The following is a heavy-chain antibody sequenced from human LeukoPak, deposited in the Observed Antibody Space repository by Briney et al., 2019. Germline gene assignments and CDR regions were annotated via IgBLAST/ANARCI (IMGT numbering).Heavy chain of an antibody. CDR2: IRQDGTEK. V-gene: IGHV3-7*01. J-gene: IGHJ4*02. CDR1: GFSFGSNW. D-gene: IGHD2-15*01. Sequence: GGSLRLSCAASGFSFGSNWMNWVRQSPGRGLEWVANIRQDGTEKNYVDSVKGRFIISRDNAKNSLYLQMNSLRAEDTAVYYCAAGTGYLIEKWGQGTLVTVSS. CDR3: AAGTGYLIEK.